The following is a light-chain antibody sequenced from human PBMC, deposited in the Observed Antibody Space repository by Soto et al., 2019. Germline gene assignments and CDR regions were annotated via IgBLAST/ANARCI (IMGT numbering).Light chain of an antibody. CDR2: DAS. J-gene: IGKJ2*01. V-gene: IGKV3-20*01. Sequence: EIVLTQSPGTLSLSPGERATLSCRASQSVSSSYLAWYQQKPGQAPRLLIYDASSRATGIPDRFSGSGSGTDFTLTITRLEPEDFDVDYCQQYGSSPWYTFGQGTKLEIK. CDR1: QSVSSSY. CDR3: QQYGSSPWYT.